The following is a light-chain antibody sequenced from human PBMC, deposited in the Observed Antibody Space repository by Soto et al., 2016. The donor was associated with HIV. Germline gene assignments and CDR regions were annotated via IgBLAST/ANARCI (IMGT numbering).Light chain of an antibody. CDR3: QHFDNLPLA. J-gene: IGKJ4*01. V-gene: IGKV1-33*01. Sequence: DIQMTQSPSSLSASVGDRVTITCQASQDISNYLNWYQQKPGKAPKLLIYDASNLETGVPSRFSGSGSGTDFTFTISSLQPEDIGTYYCQHFDNLPLAFGGGPRWR. CDR1: QDISNY. CDR2: DAS.